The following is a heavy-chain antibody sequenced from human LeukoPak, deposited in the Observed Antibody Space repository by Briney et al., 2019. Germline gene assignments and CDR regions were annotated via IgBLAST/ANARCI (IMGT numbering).Heavy chain of an antibody. V-gene: IGHV1-18*01. D-gene: IGHD3-22*01. J-gene: IGHJ4*02. CDR1: GYTFSSHG. Sequence: ASVKVSCKASGYTFSSHGVSWVRQAPGQGLEWMGWISAYNGNTNYAQKLQGRVTMTTDTSTSTAYMELRSLRSDDTAVYYCARVKDSSGYLYYFDYWGQGTLVTVSS. CDR2: ISAYNGNT. CDR3: ARVKDSSGYLYYFDY.